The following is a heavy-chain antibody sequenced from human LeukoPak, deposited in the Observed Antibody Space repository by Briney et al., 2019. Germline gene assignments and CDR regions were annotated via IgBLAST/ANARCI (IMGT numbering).Heavy chain of an antibody. Sequence: PSETLSLTCAVYGGSFSGYYWSWIRQPPWKGQEWIGEINHSGSTNYNPSLKSRVTISVDTSKNQFSLKLSSVTAADTAVYYCARAQGYCSGGSCYKIDYWGQGTLVTVSP. D-gene: IGHD2-15*01. CDR1: GGSFSGYY. CDR2: INHSGST. CDR3: ARAQGYCSGGSCYKIDY. J-gene: IGHJ4*02. V-gene: IGHV4-34*01.